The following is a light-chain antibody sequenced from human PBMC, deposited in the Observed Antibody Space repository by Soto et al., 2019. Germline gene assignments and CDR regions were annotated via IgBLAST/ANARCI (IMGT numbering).Light chain of an antibody. CDR3: QQFNVYPNT. J-gene: IGKJ2*01. Sequence: DIPMTQSPSTLSASVGDTVTITCRSSQSLGNWMAWYQQTPGKAPNLLIYRGSSLQSVVPSRFSVSGSGTEFSLILGSVQPDDFAVYYCQQFNVYPNTFGRATNLEIK. CDR2: RGS. CDR1: QSLGNW. V-gene: IGKV1-5*03.